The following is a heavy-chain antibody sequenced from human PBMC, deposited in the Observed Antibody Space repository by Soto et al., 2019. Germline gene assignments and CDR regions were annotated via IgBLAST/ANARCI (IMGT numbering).Heavy chain of an antibody. CDR1: GGSISSSSYY. CDR3: VIEQVVRGVIITYYYGMDV. V-gene: IGHV4-39*01. J-gene: IGHJ6*02. CDR2: IYYSGST. Sequence: SETLSLPCTVSGGSISSSSYYWGWIRQPPGKGLEWIGSIYYSGSTYYNPSLKSRVTISVDTSKNQFSLKLSSVTAADTAVYYCVIEQVVRGVIITYYYGMDVWGQGTTVTVSS. D-gene: IGHD3-10*01.